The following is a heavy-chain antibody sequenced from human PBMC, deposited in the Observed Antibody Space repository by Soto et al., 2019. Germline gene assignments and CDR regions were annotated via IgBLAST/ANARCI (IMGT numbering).Heavy chain of an antibody. Sequence: HPGGSLRLSCAASGFTFSSYGMHWVRQAPGKGLEWVAVISYDGSNKYYADSVKGRFTISRDNSKNTLYLQMNSLRAEDTAVYYCANGDPTVTYKNWYFDLWGRGTLVTVSS. CDR3: ANGDPTVTYKNWYFDL. J-gene: IGHJ2*01. D-gene: IGHD4-17*01. V-gene: IGHV3-30*18. CDR1: GFTFSSYG. CDR2: ISYDGSNK.